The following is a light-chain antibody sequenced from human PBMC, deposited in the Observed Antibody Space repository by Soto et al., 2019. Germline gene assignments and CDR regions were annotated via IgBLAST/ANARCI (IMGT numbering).Light chain of an antibody. V-gene: IGKV1-9*01. CDR1: QDISSS. Sequence: DIQLTQSPSFLYASVGDRVTITCRASQDISSSLVWYQQNPGKAHKVLIYGASTLQSGVPSRFSGSGSGTEFTLTIRSLQPEDFATYYCQQLDTFPRTFGQGTRLEIK. CDR2: GAS. CDR3: QQLDTFPRT. J-gene: IGKJ5*01.